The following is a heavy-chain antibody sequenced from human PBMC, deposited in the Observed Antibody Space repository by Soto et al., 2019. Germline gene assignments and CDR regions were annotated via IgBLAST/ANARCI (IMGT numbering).Heavy chain of an antibody. CDR2: ISSSSSYI. V-gene: IGHV3-21*01. Sequence: GGSLRLSCAASGFTFSSYSMNWVRQAPGKGLEWVSSISSSSSYIYYADSVKGRFTISRDNAKNSLYLQMNSLRAEDTAVYYCARDSQPSPAGTHDAFDIWGQGTMVTVSS. D-gene: IGHD6-13*01. CDR1: GFTFSSYS. CDR3: ARDSQPSPAGTHDAFDI. J-gene: IGHJ3*02.